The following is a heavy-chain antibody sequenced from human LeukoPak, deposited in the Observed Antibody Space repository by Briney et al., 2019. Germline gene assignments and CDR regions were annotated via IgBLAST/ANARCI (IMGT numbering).Heavy chain of an antibody. CDR2: IYYSGST. J-gene: IGHJ4*02. Sequence: SETLSLTCTVSGGSISSYYWSWIRQPPGKGLEWIGYIYYSGSTNYNPSLKSRVTISVDTSKNQFSLKLSSVTAADTAVYYCARVYGSALFDYGGQGTLVTVSS. D-gene: IGHD3-10*01. CDR3: ARVYGSALFDY. CDR1: GGSISSYY. V-gene: IGHV4-59*08.